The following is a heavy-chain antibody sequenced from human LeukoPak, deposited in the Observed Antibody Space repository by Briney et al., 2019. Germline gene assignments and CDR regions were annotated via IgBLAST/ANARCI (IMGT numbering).Heavy chain of an antibody. Sequence: PGGSLRLSCTGSGFTFSSYWMSWVRQAPGKGLEWVANIKQDGSEKYYVDSVKGRFTISRDNSKNTLYVQMNSLRADDTAVYYCAKDPGWFGEDKNWYFDLWGRGTLVTVSS. CDR2: IKQDGSEK. V-gene: IGHV3-7*03. CDR3: AKDPGWFGEDKNWYFDL. CDR1: GFTFSSYW. D-gene: IGHD3-10*01. J-gene: IGHJ2*01.